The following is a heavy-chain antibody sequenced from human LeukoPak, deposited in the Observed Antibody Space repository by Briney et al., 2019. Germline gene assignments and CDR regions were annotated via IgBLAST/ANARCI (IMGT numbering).Heavy chain of an antibody. CDR2: THSTAET. J-gene: IGHJ6*03. V-gene: IGHV4-59*08. Sequence: SETLSLTCTVSADSISNHYWSWIRQPPGQGLEWVAYTHSTAETNYNPSLKSRVIISTDTSKNQISLKMRSVTAADTAIYYCARHAISTTFVVNSYHMDVWGKGTTVTVSS. CDR1: ADSISNHY. D-gene: IGHD3-3*01. CDR3: ARHAISTTFVVNSYHMDV.